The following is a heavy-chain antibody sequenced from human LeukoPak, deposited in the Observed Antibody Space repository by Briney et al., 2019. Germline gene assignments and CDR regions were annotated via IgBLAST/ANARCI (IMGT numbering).Heavy chain of an antibody. Sequence: SETLSLTCTVSGGSISSYYWSWIRQPAGKGLEWIGRIYTSGSTNYNPSLKSRVTMSVDTSKNQFSLKLSSVTAADTAVYYCARDPRYYGSGSYYDYWGQGTLVTISS. CDR3: ARDPRYYGSGSYYDY. CDR1: GGSISSYY. J-gene: IGHJ4*02. CDR2: IYTSGST. V-gene: IGHV4-4*07. D-gene: IGHD3-10*01.